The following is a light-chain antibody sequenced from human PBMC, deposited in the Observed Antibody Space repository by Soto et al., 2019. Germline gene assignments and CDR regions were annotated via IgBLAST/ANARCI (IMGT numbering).Light chain of an antibody. J-gene: IGLJ1*01. V-gene: IGLV2-11*01. CDR3: CSFAGSYSYV. CDR2: DVT. Sequence: QSVLTQPPSASGSPGQSVTISCTGTSSDVGRYDYVSWYQQHPGKAPKLIVYDVTERPSGVPDRFSGSKSGNTASLTISGLQAEDEADYSCCSFAGSYSYVFGTGTRSPS. CDR1: SSDVGRYDY.